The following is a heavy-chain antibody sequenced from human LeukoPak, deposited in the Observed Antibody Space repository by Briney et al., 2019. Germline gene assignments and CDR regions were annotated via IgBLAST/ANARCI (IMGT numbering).Heavy chain of an antibody. D-gene: IGHD2-8*01. J-gene: IGHJ4*02. CDR1: GGSISSSNW. V-gene: IGHV4-4*02. CDR3: ARRFVLMVYANPTNFDY. Sequence: SETLSLTCAVSGGSISSSNWWSWVRPPPGKGLEWIGEIYHSGSTNYNPSLKSRVTISVDKSKNQFSLKLSSVTAADTAVYYCARRFVLMVYANPTNFDYWGQGTLVTVSS. CDR2: IYHSGST.